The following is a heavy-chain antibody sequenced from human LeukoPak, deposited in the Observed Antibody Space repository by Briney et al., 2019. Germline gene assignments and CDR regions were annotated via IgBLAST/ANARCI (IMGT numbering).Heavy chain of an antibody. CDR2: IIPIFGTA. CDR1: GGTFSSYA. V-gene: IGHV1-69*05. D-gene: IGHD1-26*01. Sequence: ASVKVSCKASGGTFSSYAISWVRQAPGQGLEWMGRIIPIFGTANYAQKFQGRVTITTDESTSTAYMELSSLRSEDTAVYHCARDPSGSYQKYYFDYWGQGTLVTVSS. J-gene: IGHJ4*02. CDR3: ARDPSGSYQKYYFDY.